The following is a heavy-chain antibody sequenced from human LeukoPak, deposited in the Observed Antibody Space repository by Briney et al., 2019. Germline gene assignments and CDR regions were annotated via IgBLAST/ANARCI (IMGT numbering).Heavy chain of an antibody. V-gene: IGHV4-39*01. D-gene: IGHD5-18*01. CDR2: FYYSGST. J-gene: IGHJ4*02. CDR3: ARRRSGNSYVDY. CDR1: GGSISSSSYY. Sequence: SETLSLTCTVSGGSISSSSYYWGWIRQPPGKGLEWIGSFYYSGSTYYNPSLKSRVTISVDTSKNQFSLKLSSVTVTDTAVYYCARRRSGNSYVDYWGQGTLVTVSS.